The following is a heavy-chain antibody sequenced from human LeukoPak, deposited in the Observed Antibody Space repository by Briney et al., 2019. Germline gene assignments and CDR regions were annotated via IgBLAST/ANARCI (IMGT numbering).Heavy chain of an antibody. J-gene: IGHJ3*02. Sequence: ASVKVSCKASGYTFTGYYMHWVRQAPGQGLEWMGWINPNSGGTNYAQKFQGRVTMTRDTSISTAYMELSRLRSDDTAVYYCARKSMYYYDSSGVAFDIWGQGTMVTVSS. CDR2: INPNSGGT. D-gene: IGHD3-22*01. CDR3: ARKSMYYYDSSGVAFDI. CDR1: GYTFTGYY. V-gene: IGHV1-2*02.